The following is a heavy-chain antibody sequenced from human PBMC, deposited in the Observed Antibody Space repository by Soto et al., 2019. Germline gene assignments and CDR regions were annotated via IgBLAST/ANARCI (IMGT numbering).Heavy chain of an antibody. CDR2: IIPIFGTA. CDR1: GGTFSSDA. J-gene: IGHJ4*02. Sequence: VSCKASGGTFSSDAISGVRQAPGQGLEWMGGIIPIFGTANYAQKFQGRVTITADESTSTAYMELSSLRSEDTAVYYCAWSPPYYYDSSGYYEGYFDYWGQGTLVTVSS. CDR3: AWSPPYYYDSSGYYEGYFDY. V-gene: IGHV1-69*01. D-gene: IGHD3-22*01.